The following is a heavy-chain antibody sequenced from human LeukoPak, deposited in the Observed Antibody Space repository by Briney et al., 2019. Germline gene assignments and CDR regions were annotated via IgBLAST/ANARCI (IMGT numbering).Heavy chain of an antibody. V-gene: IGHV4-31*03. Sequence: SQTLSLTCTVSGGSISSGGYYWSWIRQHPGKGLEWIGYIYYSGSTYYNPSLKSRVTISVDTSKNQFSLKLSSVTAAGTAVYYCARVAVYGMDVWGQGTTVTVSS. CDR3: ARVAVYGMDV. CDR1: GGSISSGGYY. CDR2: IYYSGST. D-gene: IGHD6-19*01. J-gene: IGHJ6*02.